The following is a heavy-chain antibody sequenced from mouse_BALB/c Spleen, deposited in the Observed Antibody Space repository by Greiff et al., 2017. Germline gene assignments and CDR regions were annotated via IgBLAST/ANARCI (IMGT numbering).Heavy chain of an antibody. J-gene: IGHJ4*01. CDR1: GYTFTSSC. CDR3: ARTQLYPGMDY. Sequence: VQLQQPGAVLVKPGASVKLSCKASGYTFTSSCMHWVKQRPGKGLEWIGEIHPYSGNTNYNEKFKGKAKLTVDTSSSTAYVELSSLTSEDSAVYYCARTQLYPGMDYWGQGTSVTVSS. CDR2: IHPYSGNT. V-gene: IGHV1S130*01. D-gene: IGHD6-1*01.